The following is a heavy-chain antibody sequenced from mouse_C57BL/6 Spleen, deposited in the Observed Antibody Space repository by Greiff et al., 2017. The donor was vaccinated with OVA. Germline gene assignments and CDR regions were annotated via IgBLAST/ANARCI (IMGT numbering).Heavy chain of an antibody. J-gene: IGHJ2*01. CDR3: ARQRTTVAYFDY. Sequence: QVQLQQSGPELVKPGASVKISCKASGYAFSSSWMNWVKQRPGKGLEWIGRIYPGDGDTNYNGKFKGKATLTADKSSSTAYMQLSSLTSEDSAVYFCARQRTTVAYFDYWGQGTTLTVSS. D-gene: IGHD1-1*01. CDR2: IYPGDGDT. CDR1: GYAFSSSW. V-gene: IGHV1-82*01.